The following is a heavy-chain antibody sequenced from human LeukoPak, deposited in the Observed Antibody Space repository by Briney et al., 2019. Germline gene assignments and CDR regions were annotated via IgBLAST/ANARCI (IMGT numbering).Heavy chain of an antibody. CDR3: AKDVVFDFWSGNYYYYGMDV. CDR1: GFTFSSYA. D-gene: IGHD3-3*01. CDR2: ISGSGGST. J-gene: IGHJ6*02. Sequence: PGGSLRLSCAASGFTFSSYAMSWVRQAPGKGLEWVSAISGSGGSTYYADSVKGRFTISRDNSKNTLYLQMNSLRAEDTAVYYCAKDVVFDFWSGNYYYYGMDVWGQGTTVTVSS. V-gene: IGHV3-23*01.